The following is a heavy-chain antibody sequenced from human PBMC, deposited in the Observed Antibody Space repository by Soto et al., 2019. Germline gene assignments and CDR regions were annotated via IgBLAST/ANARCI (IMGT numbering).Heavy chain of an antibody. D-gene: IGHD3-22*01. V-gene: IGHV2-5*02. CDR1: GFSLSTSGVG. J-gene: IGHJ4*02. CDR2: IYWDDDK. Sequence: QITLKESGPTLVKHTQTLTLTCTFSGFSLSTSGVGVGWIRQPPGKALEWLALIYWDDDKRYSPSLKSRLTITKDTSKNQVVLTMTNMDPVDTATYYCAHSRVYYYDSSDYYFDYWGQGTLVTVSS. CDR3: AHSRVYYYDSSDYYFDY.